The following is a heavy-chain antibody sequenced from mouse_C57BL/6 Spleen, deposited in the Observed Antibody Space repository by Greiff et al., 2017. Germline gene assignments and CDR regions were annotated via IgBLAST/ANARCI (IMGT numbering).Heavy chain of an antibody. CDR2: IHPNSGST. CDR3: ARVDYDENYAMDY. V-gene: IGHV1-64*01. Sequence: VQLQQPGAELVKPGASVTLSCKASGYTFTSYWMHWVKQRPGQGLEWIGMIHPNSGSTNYNEKFKSKATLTVDKSSSTAYMQLSSLTSEDSAVYYCARVDYDENYAMDYWGQGTSVTVSS. D-gene: IGHD2-4*01. CDR1: GYTFTSYW. J-gene: IGHJ4*01.